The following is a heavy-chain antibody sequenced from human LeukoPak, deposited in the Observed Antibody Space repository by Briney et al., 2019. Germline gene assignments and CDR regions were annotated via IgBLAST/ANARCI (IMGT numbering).Heavy chain of an antibody. CDR2: IYYSGST. J-gene: IGHJ4*02. Sequence: PSETLSLTCTVSGGSISSGDYYWSWIRQPPGKGLEWIGYIYYSGSTYYNPSLKSRVTIPVDTSKNQFSLKLSSVTAADTAVYYCARVSAMVTIDYWGQGTLVTVSS. CDR1: GGSISSGDYY. D-gene: IGHD5-18*01. V-gene: IGHV4-30-4*01. CDR3: ARVSAMVTIDY.